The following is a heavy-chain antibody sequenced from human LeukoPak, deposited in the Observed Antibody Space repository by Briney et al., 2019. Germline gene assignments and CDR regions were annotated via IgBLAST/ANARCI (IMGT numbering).Heavy chain of an antibody. J-gene: IGHJ4*02. CDR3: ARGSYYDSSGYTFGY. CDR1: GYTFTSYG. D-gene: IGHD3-22*01. Sequence: ASVKVSCKASGYTFTSYGISWVRQAPGQGLEWMGWISAYNGNTNYAQKLQGRVTMTTDTSTSTAYMELRSLRSDDTAVYYCARGSYYDSSGYTFGYWGQGTLVTVSS. CDR2: ISAYNGNT. V-gene: IGHV1-18*01.